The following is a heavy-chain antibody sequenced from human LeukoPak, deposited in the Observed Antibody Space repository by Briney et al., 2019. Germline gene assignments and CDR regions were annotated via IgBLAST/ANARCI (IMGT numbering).Heavy chain of an antibody. CDR3: ARGEPLTYYYGSGSYPSFDY. D-gene: IGHD3-10*01. CDR1: GYTFTGYY. Sequence: ASVKVSCKASGYTFTGYYMHWVRQAPGQGLEWVGWINPNSGGTNSAQKFQGRVTMTRDTSISTAYMELSRLRSDDTAVYYCARGEPLTYYYGSGSYPSFDYWGQGTLVTVSS. V-gene: IGHV1-2*02. CDR2: INPNSGGT. J-gene: IGHJ4*02.